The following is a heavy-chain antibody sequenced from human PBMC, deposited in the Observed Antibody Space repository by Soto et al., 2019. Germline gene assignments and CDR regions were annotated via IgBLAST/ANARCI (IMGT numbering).Heavy chain of an antibody. D-gene: IGHD3-16*02. V-gene: IGHV1-18*01. Sequence: QVQLVQSGAEVKKPGASVKVSCKASGYTFTSYGISWVRQAPGQGLEWMGWISAYNGNTNYAQKLQGRVTMTTDTXTXXAYMELRSLRSDDTAVYYCARSYDYVWGSYRPYDYWGQGTLVTVSS. CDR2: ISAYNGNT. CDR1: GYTFTSYG. CDR3: ARSYDYVWGSYRPYDY. J-gene: IGHJ4*02.